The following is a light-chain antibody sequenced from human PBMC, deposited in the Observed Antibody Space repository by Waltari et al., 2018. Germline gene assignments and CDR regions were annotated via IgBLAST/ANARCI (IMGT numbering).Light chain of an antibody. Sequence: QSVLTQPPSASGHPGQGVTVSCSGSSSNIGRNGVSWYQQVPGTAPKLLIHPDNPLPSGVPDRFSGSESGNSASPAISRLQSEDEPHSYCAALDDSLNGGVFGGGTKVIVL. J-gene: IGLJ3*02. V-gene: IGLV1-44*01. CDR1: SSNIGRNG. CDR2: PDN. CDR3: AALDDSLNGGV.